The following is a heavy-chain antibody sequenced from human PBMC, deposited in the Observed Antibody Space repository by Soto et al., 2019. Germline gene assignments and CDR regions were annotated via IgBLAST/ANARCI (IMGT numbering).Heavy chain of an antibody. CDR2: INPGNGNT. CDR1: GYTFTNYA. V-gene: IGHV1-3*01. J-gene: IGHJ3*02. D-gene: IGHD3-3*01. Sequence: ASVKVSCKASGYTFTNYAMHWVRQAPGQRLEWMGWINPGNGNTKYSQKFQGRVTITRDTSASTAYMELSSLRAEDTAVYYCARDRGFLEWLLPGPHDAFDIWGQGTRVTVSS. CDR3: ARDRGFLEWLLPGPHDAFDI.